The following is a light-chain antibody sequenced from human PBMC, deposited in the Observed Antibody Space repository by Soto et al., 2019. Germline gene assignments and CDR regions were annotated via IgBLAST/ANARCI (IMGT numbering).Light chain of an antibody. J-gene: IGLJ3*02. CDR2: GVS. CDR3: CSYVDTDTWV. CDR1: NSDVGGYNY. Sequence: LTQPRSVSGSPGQSVTISCTGTNSDVGGYNYVSWYQQYPGKAPKLMISGVSERPSGVPDRFSGSKSGNTASLTISGLQAEDEADYYCCSYVDTDTWVFGGGTKVTVL. V-gene: IGLV2-11*01.